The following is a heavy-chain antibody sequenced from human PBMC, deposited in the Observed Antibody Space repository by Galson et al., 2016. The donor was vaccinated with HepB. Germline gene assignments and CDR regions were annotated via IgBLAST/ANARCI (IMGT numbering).Heavy chain of an antibody. CDR1: GFTFRTYN. Sequence: SLRLSCAASGFTFRTYNIHWVRQAPGKGPEWVAAIWYDGSNKYYADSVKGRFTISRDNSNNTVHVQMNSLRADDTGLYFCARGMGYSYGYFDSWGQGTLVTVSS. D-gene: IGHD5-18*01. CDR3: ARGMGYSYGYFDS. CDR2: IWYDGSNK. V-gene: IGHV3-33*01. J-gene: IGHJ4*02.